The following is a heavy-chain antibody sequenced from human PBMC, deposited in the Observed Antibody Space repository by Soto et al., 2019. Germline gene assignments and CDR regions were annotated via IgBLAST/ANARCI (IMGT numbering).Heavy chain of an antibody. V-gene: IGHV4-31*03. Sequence: QVQLQESGPGLVKPSQTLSLTCTVSGGSISSGGYYWSWIRQHPGKGLEWIGYIYYSGSTYYNPSLKSRVTISVDSSKNQFSLKLSSVTAADTSVYYCARERGYSGYDLRLWFDPWGQVTLVTVSS. CDR2: IYYSGST. CDR1: GGSISSGGYY. CDR3: ARERGYSGYDLRLWFDP. J-gene: IGHJ5*02. D-gene: IGHD5-12*01.